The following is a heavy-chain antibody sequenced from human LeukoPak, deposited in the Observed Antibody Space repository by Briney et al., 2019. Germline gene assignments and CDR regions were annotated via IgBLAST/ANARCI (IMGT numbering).Heavy chain of an antibody. CDR3: KSGGAAPGSFDY. D-gene: IGHD1-26*01. J-gene: IGHJ4*02. V-gene: IGHV3-7*01. CDR2: IKYDGSEQ. Sequence: GGSLRLSCAASGFTFTTYWMSWMRQAPGKGLQWVANIKYDGSEQYYVGSVKGRFTISRDNAKNSLFLQMNSLGVEDTAVYYCKSGGAAPGSFDYWGQGALVTVSS. CDR1: GFTFTTYW.